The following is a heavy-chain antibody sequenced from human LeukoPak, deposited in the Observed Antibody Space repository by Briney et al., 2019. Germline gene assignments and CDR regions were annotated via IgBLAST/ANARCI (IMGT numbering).Heavy chain of an antibody. CDR1: GFTFSSYE. V-gene: IGHV3-48*03. CDR3: ARARHYGSGTYDY. J-gene: IGHJ4*02. D-gene: IGHD3-10*01. CDR2: ISSSGSTI. Sequence: PGGSLRLSCAAAGFTFSSYEMNWVRQAPGKGLEWVSYISSSGSTIYYADSVKGRFTISRDNAKNSLYLQMNSLRAEDTAVYYCARARHYGSGTYDYWGQGTLVTVSS.